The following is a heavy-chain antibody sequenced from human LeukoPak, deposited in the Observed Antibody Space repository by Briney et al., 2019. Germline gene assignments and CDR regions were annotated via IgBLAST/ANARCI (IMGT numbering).Heavy chain of an antibody. CDR1: GYSISSGYY. CDR2: IYYSGST. D-gene: IGHD1-1*01. J-gene: IGHJ5*02. V-gene: IGHV4-38-2*02. Sequence: SETLSLTCTVSGYSISSGYYWGWIRQPPGKGLEWIGYIYYSGSTNYNPSLKSRVTISVDTSKNQFSLKLSSVTAADTAVYYCARVKGLERRWFDPWGQGTLVTVSS. CDR3: ARVKGLERRWFDP.